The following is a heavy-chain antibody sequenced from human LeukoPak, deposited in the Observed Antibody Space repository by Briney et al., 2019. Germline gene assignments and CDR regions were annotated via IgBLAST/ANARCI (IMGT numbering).Heavy chain of an antibody. V-gene: IGHV3-66*01. Sequence: GGSLRLSCAASGFTVSSNYMSCVRQAPGKGLEWVSVIYTVGTTNYADSVKGRFTISRDNSKNMVYLQMNSLRAEDTAVYYCARVTIFGVGLDYWGHGILVTVSS. CDR2: IYTVGTT. J-gene: IGHJ4*01. CDR1: GFTVSSNY. D-gene: IGHD3-3*01. CDR3: ARVTIFGVGLDY.